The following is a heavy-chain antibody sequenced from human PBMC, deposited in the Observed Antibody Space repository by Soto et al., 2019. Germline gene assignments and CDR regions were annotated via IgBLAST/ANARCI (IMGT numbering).Heavy chain of an antibody. CDR2: ISGSGDRT. D-gene: IGHD2-15*01. V-gene: IGHV3-23*01. Sequence: PGGSLRLSCAASGFTFKNYAMTWARQAPGKGLEWVSAISGSGDRTYYADSVKGRFTISRDNSKNTAYLQMNSLRADDTAVYYCARDGGYCSGGSCYPLSGGFDYWGQGT. J-gene: IGHJ4*02. CDR1: GFTFKNYA. CDR3: ARDGGYCSGGSCYPLSGGFDY.